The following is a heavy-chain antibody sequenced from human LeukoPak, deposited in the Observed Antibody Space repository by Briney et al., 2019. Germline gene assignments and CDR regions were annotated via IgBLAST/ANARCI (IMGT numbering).Heavy chain of an antibody. CDR2: IIPIFGTA. V-gene: IGHV1-69*13. D-gene: IGHD5-18*01. Sequence: SVKVSCRASGGTFSSYAISWVRQAPGQGLEWMGGIIPIFGTANYAQKFQGRVTITADESTSTAYMELSSLRSEDTAVYYCARSTTAMVRYYFDYWGQGTLVTVSS. J-gene: IGHJ4*02. CDR1: GGTFSSYA. CDR3: ARSTTAMVRYYFDY.